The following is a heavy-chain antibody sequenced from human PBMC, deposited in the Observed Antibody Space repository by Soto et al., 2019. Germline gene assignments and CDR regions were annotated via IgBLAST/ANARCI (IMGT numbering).Heavy chain of an antibody. CDR1: GGSISSGGYS. CDR3: ARRPSSYYYDSGWFDP. J-gene: IGHJ5*02. CDR2: IYHSGST. V-gene: IGHV4-30-2*01. D-gene: IGHD3-22*01. Sequence: QLQLQESGSGLVKPSQTLSLTCAVSGGSISSGGYSWSWIRQPPGKGLEWIGYIYHSGSTYYNPSLKSRVTRSVDRSKNQCSLKLSSVTAADTAVYYCARRPSSYYYDSGWFDPWGQGTLVTVSS.